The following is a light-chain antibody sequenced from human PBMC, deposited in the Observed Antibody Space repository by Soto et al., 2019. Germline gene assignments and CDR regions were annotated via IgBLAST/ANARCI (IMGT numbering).Light chain of an antibody. J-gene: IGKJ4*01. Sequence: EVVLTQSPGTLSLSPGARVTLSCRASQFVSSTYLAWYQQRPGQAPRLLIYGASSRATGISDRFSGGGSETDFTLTISRLESEDSAVYYCQQYGISPFTFGGGTKVDIK. CDR2: GAS. V-gene: IGKV3-20*01. CDR3: QQYGISPFT. CDR1: QFVSSTY.